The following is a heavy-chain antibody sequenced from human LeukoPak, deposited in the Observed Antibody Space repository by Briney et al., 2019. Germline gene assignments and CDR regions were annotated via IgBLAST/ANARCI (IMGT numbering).Heavy chain of an antibody. V-gene: IGHV3-9*01. CDR1: GFTFDDYA. J-gene: IGHJ4*02. D-gene: IGHD3-10*01. CDR3: AKDNHYYYGSGSFDY. CDR2: ISWNSGSI. Sequence: GRSLRLSCAAPGFTFDDYAMHWVRQAPGKGLEWVSGISWNSGSIGYADSVKGRFTISRDNAKNSLYLQMNSLRAEDTALYYCAKDNHYYYGSGSFDYWGQGTLVTVSS.